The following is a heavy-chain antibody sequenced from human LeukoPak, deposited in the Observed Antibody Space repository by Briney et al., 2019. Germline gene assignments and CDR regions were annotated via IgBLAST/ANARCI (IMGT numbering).Heavy chain of an antibody. CDR2: VSYIGTT. D-gene: IGHD3-10*01. V-gene: IGHV4-39*01. J-gene: IGHJ4*02. CDR1: GDSISSGSYS. CDR3: ARTGRNRGDFDS. Sequence: SETLSLTCTVSGDSISSGSYSWGWIRQPPGKGPEWIGNVSYIGTTFYNPSLTSRITISVDTSKNQFSLKLTSVTAADTAVYYCARTGRNRGDFDSWGQGTLVTVSA.